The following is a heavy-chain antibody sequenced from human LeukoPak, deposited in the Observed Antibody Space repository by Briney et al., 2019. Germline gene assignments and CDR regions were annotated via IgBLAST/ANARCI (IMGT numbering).Heavy chain of an antibody. CDR3: ARHSGDYGALYAFDI. D-gene: IGHD4/OR15-4a*01. Sequence: PSQTLCLTCTGSGGSIRSYYWNWIRQPPGKGLEWIGYIYYSGSTNYNPSLKSRVTISVDTSKNQFSLKLNSVTAADTAVYYCARHSGDYGALYAFDIWGQGTMVTVSS. V-gene: IGHV4-59*08. J-gene: IGHJ3*02. CDR1: GGSIRSYY. CDR2: IYYSGST.